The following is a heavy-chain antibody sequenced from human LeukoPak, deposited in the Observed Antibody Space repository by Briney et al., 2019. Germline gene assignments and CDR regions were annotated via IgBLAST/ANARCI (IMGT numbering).Heavy chain of an antibody. J-gene: IGHJ6*03. Sequence: PSQTLSLTCTVSGGSISGGTYYWGWIRQPPGKGLEWIGSIYYSGSTYYNPSLKSRVTISVDTSKNQFSLKLSSVTAADTAVYYCARDYIYYYYMDVWGKGTTVTVSS. CDR3: ARDYIYYYYMDV. V-gene: IGHV4-39*02. D-gene: IGHD4-11*01. CDR2: IYYSGST. CDR1: GGSISGGTYY.